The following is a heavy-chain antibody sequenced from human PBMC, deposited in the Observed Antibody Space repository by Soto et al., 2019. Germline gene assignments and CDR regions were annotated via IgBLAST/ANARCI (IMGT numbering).Heavy chain of an antibody. Sequence: GGSLRLSCAASGFAFDASAMSWVRQAPGSGLEWVSGLIYNGGSVYYADSVKGRFSISRDNSQNTLYLQMNSLRAEDTAVYYCAKGRSMERQVFDYWGRGTLVTVSS. CDR1: GFAFDASA. CDR3: AKGRSMERQVFDY. D-gene: IGHD1-26*01. J-gene: IGHJ4*02. V-gene: IGHV3-23*01. CDR2: LIYNGGSV.